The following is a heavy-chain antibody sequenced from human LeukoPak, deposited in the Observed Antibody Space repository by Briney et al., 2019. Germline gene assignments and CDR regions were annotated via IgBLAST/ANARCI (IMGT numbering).Heavy chain of an antibody. CDR3: ARGARSGQTVQLGY. Sequence: GGSLRLSCAASGFAVITNYMSWVRQAPGKGLEWASTIYSGGSTHYADSVQGRFTISRDNSKNMLYLQMNSLRAEDTAVYYCARGARSGQTVQLGYWGQGTLVTVSS. J-gene: IGHJ4*02. V-gene: IGHV3-66*01. D-gene: IGHD2-15*01. CDR1: GFAVITNY. CDR2: IYSGGST.